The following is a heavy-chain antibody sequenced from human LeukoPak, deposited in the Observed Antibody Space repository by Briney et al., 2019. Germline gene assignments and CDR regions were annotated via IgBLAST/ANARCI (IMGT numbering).Heavy chain of an antibody. J-gene: IGHJ3*02. CDR2: ISWAGSSQ. CDR1: GFTFYDYT. Sequence: GGSLTLSCAASGFTFYDYTMHWLRQTPGRGLEWDSIISWAGSSQIYQDCVKGRFTTTRDNSKNSLFLQMNTLRTEDTALYYCAKAEQQLSYTEDAFDIWGQGTMVTVSS. V-gene: IGHV3-43*01. CDR3: AKAEQQLSYTEDAFDI. D-gene: IGHD6-13*01.